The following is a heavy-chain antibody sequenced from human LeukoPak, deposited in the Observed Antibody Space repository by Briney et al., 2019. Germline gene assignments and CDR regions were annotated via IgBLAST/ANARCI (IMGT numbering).Heavy chain of an antibody. J-gene: IGHJ4*02. CDR3: AKDGVVAATGFW. CDR2: ISGRGDRT. V-gene: IGHV3-23*01. CDR1: GFAFSSYA. Sequence: GGSLRLSCAASGFAFSSYAMYWVRQTPGKGLEWVSGISGRGDRTYYADSVKGRFTISRDSSKNTLYLQMNSLRAEDTALYYCAKDGVVAATGFWWGQGTLVTVSS. D-gene: IGHD2-15*01.